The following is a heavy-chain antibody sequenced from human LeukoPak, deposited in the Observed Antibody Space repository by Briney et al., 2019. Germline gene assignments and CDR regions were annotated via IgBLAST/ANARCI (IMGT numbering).Heavy chain of an antibody. Sequence: AGGSLRLSCAASGFTFSSYAMHWVRQAPGKGLEWVAVISYDGSNKYYADSVKGRFTISRDNSKNTLYLQMNSLRAEDTAVYYCARDQAAILRRAFDIWGQGTMVTVSS. D-gene: IGHD5-24*01. J-gene: IGHJ3*02. CDR3: ARDQAAILRRAFDI. V-gene: IGHV3-30-3*01. CDR1: GFTFSSYA. CDR2: ISYDGSNK.